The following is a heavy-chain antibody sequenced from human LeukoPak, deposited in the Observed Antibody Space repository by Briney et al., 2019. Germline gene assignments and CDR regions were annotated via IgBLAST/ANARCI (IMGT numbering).Heavy chain of an antibody. Sequence: SETLSLTCTVSGGSTRNYYWTWIRQPPGKGLEWIGFIHHSGHSDNNPSLKSRVSILLDTSKSQFSLKVRSLRAADTAVYYCARGATISETGYFDFWGQGTLVTVSS. CDR3: ARGATISETGYFDF. J-gene: IGHJ4*03. CDR1: GGSTRNYY. V-gene: IGHV4-59*12. CDR2: IHHSGHS. D-gene: IGHD3-3*02.